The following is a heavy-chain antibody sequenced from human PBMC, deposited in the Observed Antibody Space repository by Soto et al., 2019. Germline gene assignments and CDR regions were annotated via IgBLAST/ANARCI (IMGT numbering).Heavy chain of an antibody. Sequence: PGGSLRLSCAASGFTFSDYWMSWVRQAPGKGLEWVANIKQDGSEKYYVDSVKGRFTISRDNAKNSLYLQMNSLRAEDTAVYYWAREGFRAVMSYYGMDVWGQGTTVTVSS. CDR2: IKQDGSEK. CDR3: AREGFRAVMSYYGMDV. D-gene: IGHD3-16*01. V-gene: IGHV3-7*04. J-gene: IGHJ6*02. CDR1: GFTFSDYW.